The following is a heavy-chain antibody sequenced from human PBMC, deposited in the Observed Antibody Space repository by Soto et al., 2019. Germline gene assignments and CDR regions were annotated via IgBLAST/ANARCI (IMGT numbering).Heavy chain of an antibody. CDR1: GYSFTSYW. CDR3: ARHRTQGYCSSTSCYVTYYYGMDV. V-gene: IGHV5-10-1*01. Sequence: PGESLKISCKGSGYSFTSYWISWVRQMPGKGLEWMGRIDPSDSYTNYSPSFQGHVTISADKSISTAYLQWSSLKASDTAMYYCARHRTQGYCSSTSCYVTYYYGMDVWGQGTTVTVSS. CDR2: IDPSDSYT. D-gene: IGHD2-2*01. J-gene: IGHJ6*02.